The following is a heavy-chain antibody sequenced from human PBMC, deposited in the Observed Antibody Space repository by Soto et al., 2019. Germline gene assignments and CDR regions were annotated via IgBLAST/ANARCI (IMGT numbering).Heavy chain of an antibody. CDR3: AKDSWTLPGADGRDV. V-gene: IGHV3-23*01. J-gene: IGHJ6*02. CDR1: GFTFSSYA. CDR2: ISGSGGTT. Sequence: EVKLLESGGGSVQPGGSLRLSCAVSGFTFSSYAMSWVRQAPGKGLEWVSGISGSGGTTYYADSVKGRFTVSRDNSKNTLELQMNSLRAGDTAVESWAKDSWTLPGADGRDVWGQATTVTVSS. D-gene: IGHD2-2*01.